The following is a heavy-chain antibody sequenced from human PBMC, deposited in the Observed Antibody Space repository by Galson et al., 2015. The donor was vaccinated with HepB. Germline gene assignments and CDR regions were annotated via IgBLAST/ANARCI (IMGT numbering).Heavy chain of an antibody. D-gene: IGHD3-10*01. CDR2: IKSKTDGGTT. J-gene: IGHJ4*02. CDR1: GFTFSNAW. CDR3: TTEGRGMVRGVITSHFGY. V-gene: IGHV3-15*01. Sequence: SLRLSCAASGFTFSNAWMSWVRQAPGKGLEWVGRIKSKTDGGTTDYAAPVKGRFTISRDDSKNTLYLQMNSLKTEDTAVYYCTTEGRGMVRGVITSHFGYWGQGTLVTVSS.